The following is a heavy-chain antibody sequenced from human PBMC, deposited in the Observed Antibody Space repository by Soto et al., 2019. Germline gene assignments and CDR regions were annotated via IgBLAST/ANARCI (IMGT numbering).Heavy chain of an antibody. CDR2: ITASGGNT. CDR1: GITFRSYA. D-gene: IGHD3-10*01. Sequence: PGGSLRLSCAASGITFRSYALSWVRQAPGKGPEWVSAITASGGNTFYADSVKGRFTISRDNSKNTLYLQMNSLGAGDTAVYYCARKSYGPKRMANDYWGQGTLVTVSA. J-gene: IGHJ4*02. CDR3: ARKSYGPKRMANDY. V-gene: IGHV3-23*01.